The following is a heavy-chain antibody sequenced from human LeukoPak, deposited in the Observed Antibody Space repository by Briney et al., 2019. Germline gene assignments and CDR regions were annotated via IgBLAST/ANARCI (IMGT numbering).Heavy chain of an antibody. CDR2: ISSSSSYI. CDR1: GFTFSSYS. J-gene: IGHJ4*02. Sequence: PGGSLRLSCAASGFTFSSYSMNWVRQAPGKGLEWVSSISSSSSYIYYADSVKGRFTISRDNAKNPLYLQMNSLRAEDTAVYYCARDLETDIVVVPAAPMGTTGWGQGTLVTVSS. CDR3: ARDLETDIVVVPAAPMGTTG. V-gene: IGHV3-21*01. D-gene: IGHD2-2*01.